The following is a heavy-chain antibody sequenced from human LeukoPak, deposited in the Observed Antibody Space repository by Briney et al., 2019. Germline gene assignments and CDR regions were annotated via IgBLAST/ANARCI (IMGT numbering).Heavy chain of an antibody. CDR2: IYYSGST. V-gene: IGHV4-59*08. J-gene: IGHJ4*02. CDR1: GGSISSYY. CDR3: ARHTFFEDTAMASFGY. Sequence: PSETLSLTCTVSGGSISSYYWSWIRQPPGKGLEWIGYIYYSGSTNYNPSLKSRVTISVDTSKNQFSLKLSSVTAADTAVYYCARHTFFEDTAMASFGYWGQGTLVTVSS. D-gene: IGHD5-18*01.